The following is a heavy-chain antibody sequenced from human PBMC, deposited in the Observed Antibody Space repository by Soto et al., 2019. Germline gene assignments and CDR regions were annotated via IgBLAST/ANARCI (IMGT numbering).Heavy chain of an antibody. V-gene: IGHV1-18*01. CDR2: ISAYNGNT. J-gene: IGHJ5*02. Sequence: ASVKVSCKASGYTFTSYGISWVRQAPGQGLEWMGWISAYNGNTNYAQKLQGRVTMTTDTSTSTAYMELRSPRSDDTAVYYCARDQYITMVRGVTKGADWFDPWGQGTLVTVSS. D-gene: IGHD3-10*01. CDR1: GYTFTSYG. CDR3: ARDQYITMVRGVTKGADWFDP.